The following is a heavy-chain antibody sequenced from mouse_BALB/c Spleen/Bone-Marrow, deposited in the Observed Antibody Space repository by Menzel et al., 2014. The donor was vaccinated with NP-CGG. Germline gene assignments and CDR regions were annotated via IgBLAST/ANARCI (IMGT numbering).Heavy chain of an antibody. Sequence: QVQLQQSGAELVRPGTSVKVSCKASGYAFTNYLIEWVKQRPGQGLVWIGVINPGSGSSNYNENFKGKATLTADRSSSTAYMLLNSLTSDDSAVYFCARSRGYDVGPFAFWGQGTLVTVSA. V-gene: IGHV1-54*01. CDR3: ARSRGYDVGPFAF. D-gene: IGHD2-2*01. J-gene: IGHJ3*01. CDR1: GYAFTNYL. CDR2: INPGSGSS.